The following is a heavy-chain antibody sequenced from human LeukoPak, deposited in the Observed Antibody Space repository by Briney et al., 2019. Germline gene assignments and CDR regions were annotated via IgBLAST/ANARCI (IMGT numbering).Heavy chain of an antibody. CDR2: ISSYNGNT. V-gene: IGHV1-18*01. CDR1: GYTFTNYG. Sequence: ASVKVSCKASGYTFTNYGISWVRQAPGQGLEWMGWISSYNGNTHYAQNLQGRVIMTIDTSTSTAYMELRSLSSDDTAVYYCARDLYSRRMDYYGSGSYLAYWGQGTLVTVSS. J-gene: IGHJ4*02. D-gene: IGHD3-10*01. CDR3: ARDLYSRRMDYYGSGSYLAY.